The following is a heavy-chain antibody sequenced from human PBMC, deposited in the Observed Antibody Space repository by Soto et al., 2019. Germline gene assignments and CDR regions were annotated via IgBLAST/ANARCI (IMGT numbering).Heavy chain of an antibody. V-gene: IGHV5-10-1*01. CDR1: GYSFTSYW. CDR3: ARLPAGLTMVRGVIISTSHYYYYGMDV. Sequence: PGESLKISCKGSGYSFTSYWISWVRQMPGKGLEWMGRIDPSDSYTNYSPSFQGHVTISADKSISTAYLQWSSLKASDTAMYYCARLPAGLTMVRGVIISTSHYYYYGMDVWGQGTTVTVSS. CDR2: IDPSDSYT. D-gene: IGHD3-10*01. J-gene: IGHJ6*02.